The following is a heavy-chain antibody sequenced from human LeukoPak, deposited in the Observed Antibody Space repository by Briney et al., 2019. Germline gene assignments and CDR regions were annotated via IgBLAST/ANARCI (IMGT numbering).Heavy chain of an antibody. CDR2: ISSSSSYI. CDR3: ARSSTVTSSTRDAFDI. CDR1: GFTFSSYS. Sequence: GGSLRLSCAASGFTFSSYSMNWVSQAPGKGLEWVSSISSSSSYIYYADSVKGRFTISRDNAKNSLYLQMNSLRAEDTAVYYCARSSTVTSSTRDAFDIWGQGTMVTVSS. D-gene: IGHD4-17*01. J-gene: IGHJ3*02. V-gene: IGHV3-21*01.